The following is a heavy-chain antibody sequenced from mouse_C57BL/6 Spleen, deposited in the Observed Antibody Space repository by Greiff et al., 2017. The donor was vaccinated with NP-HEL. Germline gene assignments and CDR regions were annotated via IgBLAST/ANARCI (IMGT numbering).Heavy chain of an antibody. J-gene: IGHJ4*01. CDR3: ASYYGNYGRYAMDY. CDR2: IWSGGST. D-gene: IGHD2-1*01. CDR1: GFSLTSYG. Sequence: QVQLKESGPGLVQPSQSLSITCTVSGFSLTSYGVHWVRQSPGKGLEWLGVIWSGGSTDYNAAFISRLSISKDNSKSQVFFKMNSLQADDTAIYYCASYYGNYGRYAMDYWGQGTSVTVSS. V-gene: IGHV2-2*01.